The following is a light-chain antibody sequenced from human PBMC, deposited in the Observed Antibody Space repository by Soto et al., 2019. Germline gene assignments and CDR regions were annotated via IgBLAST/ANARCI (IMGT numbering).Light chain of an antibody. CDR2: NVS. Sequence: QSVLTQPASVSGSPGQSITISCTGTSSDFGAYNYVSWYQQYPGKVPKLLIYNVSNRPSGVSNRFSGSKSGNTASLTISGLQAEDEADYFCTSSTSGSLYVFGTGTKVTVL. CDR1: SSDFGAYNY. CDR3: TSSTSGSLYV. J-gene: IGLJ1*01. V-gene: IGLV2-14*01.